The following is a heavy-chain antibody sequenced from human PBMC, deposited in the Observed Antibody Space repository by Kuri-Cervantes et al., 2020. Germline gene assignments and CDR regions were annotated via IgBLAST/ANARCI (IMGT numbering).Heavy chain of an antibody. D-gene: IGHD1-26*01. CDR2: ISSSSTI. CDR1: GFTFSDYY. J-gene: IGHJ4*02. V-gene: IGHV3-69-1*01. CDR3: AREGSGSFGY. Sequence: GESLKISCAASGFTFSDYYMNWVRQAPGKGLEWVSSISSSSTIYYADSVKGRFTISRDNAMKSLFLQMNSLRAEDTAMYYCAREGSGSFGYWGQGTLVTVSS.